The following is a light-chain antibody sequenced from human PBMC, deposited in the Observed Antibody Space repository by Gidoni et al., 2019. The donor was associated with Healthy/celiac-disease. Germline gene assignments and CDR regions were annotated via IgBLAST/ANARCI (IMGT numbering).Light chain of an antibody. CDR1: QGISNY. CDR2: AAS. J-gene: IGKJ1*01. CDR3: QQYNSAPRT. V-gene: IGKV1-27*01. Sequence: DMQMTQCPSSLSASVGDRVTITSRARQGISNYLAWYQQKPGKVPKLLIYAASTVQSGVPSRFSGSGSGTDFTLTISSLQPVAVATYSCQQYNSAPRTFGQGTKVEIK.